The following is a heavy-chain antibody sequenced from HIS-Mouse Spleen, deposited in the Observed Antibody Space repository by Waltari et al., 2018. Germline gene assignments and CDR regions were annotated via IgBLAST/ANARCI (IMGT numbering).Heavy chain of an antibody. J-gene: IGHJ4*02. CDR1: GFTFSSLG. D-gene: IGHD6-6*01. Sequence: QVQLVESGGGVVQPGRSLGLSCAASGFTFSSLGRHWGRQPPGKGLEWVEVISYDGSNKYYADSVKGRFTISRDNSKNTLYLQMNSLRAEDTAVYYCAKGSTTSIAARFDYWGQGTLVTVSS. V-gene: IGHV3-30*18. CDR3: AKGSTTSIAARFDY. CDR2: ISYDGSNK.